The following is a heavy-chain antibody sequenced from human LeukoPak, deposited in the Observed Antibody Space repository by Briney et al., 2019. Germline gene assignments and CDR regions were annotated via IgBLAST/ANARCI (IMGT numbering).Heavy chain of an antibody. CDR2: ISGSGGST. CDR1: GFTFSSYA. Sequence: GGSLRLSCAASGFTFSSYAMSWVRQAPGKGLEWVSAISGSGGSTYYADSVKGRFTISRDNSKNTLFLQMNSMRAEDTAVYYCAKEVWSAMYYFDFWGQGTLVTVSS. CDR3: AKEVWSAMYYFDF. V-gene: IGHV3-23*01. D-gene: IGHD2-2*01. J-gene: IGHJ4*02.